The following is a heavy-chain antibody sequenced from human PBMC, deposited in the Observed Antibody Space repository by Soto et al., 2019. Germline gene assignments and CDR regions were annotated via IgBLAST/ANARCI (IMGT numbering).Heavy chain of an antibody. Sequence: GGPVKGSCKGSGYTLTAHYIKWGRQAPGQGPGGMGWISPNSRDTNNAQKFQGRVTMTRDASTRTAYMELRSLRSDDTAVYYCARIMTLTKQVLGGYYYGMDVWGQGTTVTVSS. V-gene: IGHV1-2*02. CDR1: GYTLTAHY. CDR2: ISPNSRDT. J-gene: IGHJ6*02. CDR3: ARIMTLTKQVLGGYYYGMDV. D-gene: IGHD3-16*01.